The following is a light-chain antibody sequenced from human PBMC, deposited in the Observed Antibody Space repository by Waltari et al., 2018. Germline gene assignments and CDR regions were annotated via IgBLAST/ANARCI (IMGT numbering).Light chain of an antibody. J-gene: IGLJ6*01. CDR1: SSDVGGHDF. CDR2: GVS. V-gene: IGLV2-14*03. Sequence: QSALTQPASVSGSPGQSLTITCTGTSSDVGGHDFVSWYQQYPGKAPKLIIYGVSDRPSGVSNRFSGSKSGNTASLTISGLQTEDEADYYCSSYTSTSTPYNVFGSGTKVTVL. CDR3: SSYTSTSTPYNV.